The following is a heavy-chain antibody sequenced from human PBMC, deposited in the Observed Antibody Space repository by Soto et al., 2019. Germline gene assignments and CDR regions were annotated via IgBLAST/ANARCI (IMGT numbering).Heavy chain of an antibody. V-gene: IGHV3-30-3*01. Sequence: GGSLRLSCAASGFTFSSYAMHWVRQSPGKGLEWVAVISYDGSNKYYADSVKGRFTISRDNSKNTLYLQMNSLRAEDTAVYYCARESPYYYDSSGYGAPLYWGQGTPVTVSS. CDR3: ARESPYYYDSSGYGAPLY. J-gene: IGHJ1*01. CDR1: GFTFSSYA. CDR2: ISYDGSNK. D-gene: IGHD3-22*01.